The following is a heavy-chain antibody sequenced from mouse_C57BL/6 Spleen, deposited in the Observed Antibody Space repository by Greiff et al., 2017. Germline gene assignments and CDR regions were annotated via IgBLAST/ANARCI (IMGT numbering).Heavy chain of an antibody. V-gene: IGHV14-3*01. CDR2: IDPANGNT. CDR3: AYYYGSSAWFAY. Sequence: EVKLQESVAELVRPGASVKLSCTASGFNIKNTYMHWVKQRPEQGLEWIGRIDPANGNTKYAPKFQGKATITADTSSNTAYLQLSSLTSEDTAIYYCAYYYGSSAWFAYWGQGTLVTVSA. J-gene: IGHJ3*01. D-gene: IGHD1-1*01. CDR1: GFNIKNTY.